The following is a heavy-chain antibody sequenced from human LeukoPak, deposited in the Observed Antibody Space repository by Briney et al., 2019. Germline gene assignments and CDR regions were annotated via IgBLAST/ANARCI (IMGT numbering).Heavy chain of an antibody. J-gene: IGHJ5*02. CDR2: MNPNSGNT. Sequence: ASVKVSCKASGYTFTSYDINWVRQAAGQGLEWMGWMNPNSGNTGYAQKVQGRVTMTRNTSISTAYMELSSLRSEDTAVYYCARSWHYYDSSGYNHWGQGTLVTVSS. CDR1: GYTFTSYD. D-gene: IGHD3-22*01. CDR3: ARSWHYYDSSGYNH. V-gene: IGHV1-8*01.